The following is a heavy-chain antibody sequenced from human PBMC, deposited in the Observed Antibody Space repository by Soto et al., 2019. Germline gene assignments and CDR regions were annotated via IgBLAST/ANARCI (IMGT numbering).Heavy chain of an antibody. Sequence: GESLKISCKGSGYSFTSYWIVWVRQMTGKGLEWMGIIYPGDSDTRYSPSFQGQVTISADKSISTAYLQWSSLKASDTAMYYCARFLAYCGGDCYLYWYFDLWGRGTLVTVSS. CDR3: ARFLAYCGGDCYLYWYFDL. CDR1: GYSFTSYW. J-gene: IGHJ2*01. CDR2: IYPGDSDT. D-gene: IGHD2-21*02. V-gene: IGHV5-51*01.